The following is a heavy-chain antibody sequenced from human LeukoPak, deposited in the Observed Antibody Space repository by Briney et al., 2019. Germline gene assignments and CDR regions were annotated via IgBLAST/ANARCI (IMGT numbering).Heavy chain of an antibody. CDR2: IRSKANSYAT. Sequence: GGSLRLSCAASVLTFSGSAMHWVRQASGKGLEWVGRIRSKANSYATAYAASVKGRFTISRDDSKNTAYLQMNSLKTEDTAVYYCTRHANPDCSGGSCYSGRTDYWGQGTLVTVSS. V-gene: IGHV3-73*01. D-gene: IGHD2-15*01. CDR3: TRHANPDCSGGSCYSGRTDY. CDR1: VLTFSGSA. J-gene: IGHJ4*02.